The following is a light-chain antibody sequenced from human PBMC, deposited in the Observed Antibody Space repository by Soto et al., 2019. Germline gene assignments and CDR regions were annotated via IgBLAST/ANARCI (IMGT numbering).Light chain of an antibody. Sequence: NFMLTQPHSVSESPGKTVTISCTRSSGSIASNYVQWYHQRPGSAPTIVMYEDNQRPSGVPDRFSGSIDRSSNSASLTISGLKTEDEADYYCSSYTSSSTLGFGGGTKLTVL. J-gene: IGLJ3*02. CDR2: EDN. CDR3: SSYTSSSTLG. CDR1: SGSIASNY. V-gene: IGLV6-57*04.